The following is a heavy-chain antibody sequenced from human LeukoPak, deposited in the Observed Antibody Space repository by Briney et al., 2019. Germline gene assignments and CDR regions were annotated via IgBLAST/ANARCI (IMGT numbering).Heavy chain of an antibody. D-gene: IGHD2-2*01. J-gene: IGHJ4*02. CDR1: GYTFTSHG. Sequence: GTSVKVSCKASGYTFTSHGINWVRQAPGQGLEWMGWISAYNGNTNYAQKLQGRVTMTTDTSTSTAYMELRSLRSDDTAVYYCARDGTWYCSSTSCYRAAAGSFDYWGQGTLVTVSS. V-gene: IGHV1-18*01. CDR2: ISAYNGNT. CDR3: ARDGTWYCSSTSCYRAAAGSFDY.